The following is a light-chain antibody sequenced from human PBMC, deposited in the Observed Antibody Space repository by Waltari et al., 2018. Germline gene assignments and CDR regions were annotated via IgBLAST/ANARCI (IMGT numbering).Light chain of an antibody. CDR2: DAS. Sequence: DFQMTQSPSTRAASVGDRVTIACRASHSIDYWLAWYQQKPGKAPKLLIYDASNLDSGVPSRFSGSGSGTEFALTISSLQPDDFATYYCQQYRDYPLTFGGGTNLEIK. CDR1: HSIDYW. J-gene: IGKJ4*01. CDR3: QQYRDYPLT. V-gene: IGKV1-5*01.